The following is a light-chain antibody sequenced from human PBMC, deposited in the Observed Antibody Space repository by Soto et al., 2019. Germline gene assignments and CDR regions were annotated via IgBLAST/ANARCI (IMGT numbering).Light chain of an antibody. V-gene: IGLV2-14*01. CDR2: DVS. J-gene: IGLJ1*01. Sequence: QSARTQPASVSGSPGQSIAISCTGTSSDVGGYSYVSWYQQQPGKAPKLVISDVSNRPSGVSDRFSGSKSGNTASLTISGLQTEDEADSYCASYTTSSTYVFGTGAKVT. CDR3: ASYTTSSTYV. CDR1: SSDVGGYSY.